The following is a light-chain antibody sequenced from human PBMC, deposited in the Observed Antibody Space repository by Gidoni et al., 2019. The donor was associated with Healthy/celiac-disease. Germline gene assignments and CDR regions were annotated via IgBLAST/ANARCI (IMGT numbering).Light chain of an antibody. CDR2: DVS. V-gene: IGLV2-14*03. CDR1: SSDVGGYNY. CDR3: SSYTSSSTVV. Sequence: QSALPQPASVSGSPGQSITLSCPGTSSDVGGYNYVSWYQQHPGKAPKLMIYDVSNRPSGVSNRFSGSKSGNTASLTISGLQAEDEADYDCSSYTSSSTVVFGGGTKLTVL. J-gene: IGLJ2*01.